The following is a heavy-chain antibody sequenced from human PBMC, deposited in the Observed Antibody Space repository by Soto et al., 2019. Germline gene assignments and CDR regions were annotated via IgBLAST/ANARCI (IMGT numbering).Heavy chain of an antibody. Sequence: QVQLVQSGAEVKKPGSSVKVSCKASGGTFSSYAISWVRQAPGQGLAWMGGIIPISDTTNYAQKFQGSVTITADESTSTAYMELSSLRSEDTAVYYCARSQGSSTSLEIYYYYDYGMDVWGQGTTVTVSS. J-gene: IGHJ6*02. D-gene: IGHD2-2*01. CDR1: GGTFSSYA. CDR3: ARSQGSSTSLEIYYYYDYGMDV. CDR2: IIPISDTT. V-gene: IGHV1-69*01.